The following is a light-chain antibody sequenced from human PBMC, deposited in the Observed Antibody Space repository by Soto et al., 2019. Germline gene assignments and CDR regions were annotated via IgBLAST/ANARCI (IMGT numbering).Light chain of an antibody. V-gene: IGLV2-23*02. CDR1: KRDVGSYNL. CDR2: EVS. Sequence: QFVLPHPASVFRSSGLLVTISPSGTKRDVGSYNLVSWYQQHPGKAPKLMIYEVSKRPSGVSNRFSGSKSGNTASLTISGLQAEDEADYYCCSYAGSSTFYVFGTGTKVTVL. CDR3: CSYAGSSTFYV. J-gene: IGLJ1*01.